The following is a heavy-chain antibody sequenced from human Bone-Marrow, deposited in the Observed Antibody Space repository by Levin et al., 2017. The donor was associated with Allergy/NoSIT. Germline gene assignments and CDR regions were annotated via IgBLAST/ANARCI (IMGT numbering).Heavy chain of an antibody. CDR3: ARAGSKPTSGWYWNDAFDI. CDR2: IIPIFGTA. V-gene: IGHV1-69*01. CDR1: GGTFSSYA. J-gene: IGHJ3*02. D-gene: IGHD6-19*01. Sequence: KISCKASGGTFSSYAISWVRQAPGQGLEWMGGIIPIFGTANYAQKFQGRVTITADESTSTAYMELSSLRSEDTAVYYCARAGSKPTSGWYWNDAFDIWGQGTMVTVSS.